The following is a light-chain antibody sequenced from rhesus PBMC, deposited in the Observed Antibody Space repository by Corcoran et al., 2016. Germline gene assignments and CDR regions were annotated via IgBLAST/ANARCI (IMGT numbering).Light chain of an antibody. CDR2: AAS. CDR1: QGINKE. Sequence: DIQMTQSPSSLSASVGDRVTVTCRASQGINKELSWYQQQPGKVPTLLIYAASSLDTGVSSRFSGSGSGTVFTLTINSLQPEDVATYYGLQDYTNPSSFGQGTKVEIK. V-gene: IGKV1-94*01. CDR3: LQDYTNPSS. J-gene: IGKJ2*01.